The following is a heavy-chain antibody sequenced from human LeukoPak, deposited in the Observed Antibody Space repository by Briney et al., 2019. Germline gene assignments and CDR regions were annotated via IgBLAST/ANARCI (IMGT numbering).Heavy chain of an antibody. CDR3: ARFKVGTNTTQKNAFDI. V-gene: IGHV3-30*17. J-gene: IGHJ3*02. Sequence: GGPLRLSCAASGFTFINYAMHGFGRAPAKELDGVAVISFDATKEYFGKSVKGRFTISRDNSKATLYLQMHRLRIEDTALYFCARFKVGTNTTQKNAFDIWGRGTVVAVSS. D-gene: IGHD1-1*01. CDR2: ISFDATKE. CDR1: GFTFINYA.